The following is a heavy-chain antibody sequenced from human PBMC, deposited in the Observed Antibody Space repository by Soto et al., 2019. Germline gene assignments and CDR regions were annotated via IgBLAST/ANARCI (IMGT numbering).Heavy chain of an antibody. CDR3: ARFAKEENPKVGSWYYFDA. D-gene: IGHD6-13*01. CDR2: IYYSGRT. CDR1: GGSISSGGYF. J-gene: IGHJ4*02. V-gene: IGHV4-31*03. Sequence: QVQLQESCPGPVKPSQTLSLTCNVSGGSISSGGYFRGWIRQHPGKGLEWIRHIYYSGRTYSNPSLKSRLVIAVATSQNQISLMLTSVTAAATAVYYCARFAKEENPKVGSWYYFDALGQGILVTVSS.